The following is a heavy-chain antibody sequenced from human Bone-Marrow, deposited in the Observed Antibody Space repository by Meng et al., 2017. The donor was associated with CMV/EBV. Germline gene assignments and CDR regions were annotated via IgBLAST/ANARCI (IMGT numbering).Heavy chain of an antibody. V-gene: IGHV1-18*01. Sequence: ASVKVSCKASGYTFTSYGISWVRQAPGQGLEWMGWISAYNGNTNYAQKFQGRVTMTRNTSISTAYMELSSLRSEDTAVYYCARYVTYYYYGMDVWGQGTTVTVSS. D-gene: IGHD3-16*01. CDR2: ISAYNGNT. CDR3: ARYVTYYYYGMDV. J-gene: IGHJ6*02. CDR1: GYTFTSYG.